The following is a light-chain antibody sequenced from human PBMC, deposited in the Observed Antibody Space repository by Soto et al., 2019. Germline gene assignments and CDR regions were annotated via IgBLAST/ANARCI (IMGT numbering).Light chain of an antibody. Sequence: QSVLTQPASVSGSPGQSITISCTGTSSDVGGYKFVSWYQQHPGKVPKLMIYEVSHRPSGVSNRFSGSKSGNTASLTISGLQAEDEADYYCSSYTDSSNYVFGTGTKLTVL. CDR2: EVS. CDR1: SSDVGGYKF. J-gene: IGLJ1*01. V-gene: IGLV2-14*01. CDR3: SSYTDSSNYV.